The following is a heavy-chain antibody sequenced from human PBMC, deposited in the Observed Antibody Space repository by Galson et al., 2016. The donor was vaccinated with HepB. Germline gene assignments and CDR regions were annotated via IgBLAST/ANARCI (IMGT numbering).Heavy chain of an antibody. J-gene: IGHJ5*02. CDR1: GYTFSSYD. D-gene: IGHD2-15*01. Sequence: SCKASGYTFSSYDINWVRQAPGQGLEWMGWMSPTSGVTGFAQKFQGRVSMTRNTSINTAYMELESLTSDDTAVYYCARGGRGCGRCYFYTWGQGTLSTFSS. CDR2: MSPTSGVT. V-gene: IGHV1-8*01. CDR3: ARGGRGCGRCYFYT.